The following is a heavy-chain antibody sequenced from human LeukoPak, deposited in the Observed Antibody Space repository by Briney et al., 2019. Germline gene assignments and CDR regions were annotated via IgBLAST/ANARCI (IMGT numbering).Heavy chain of an antibody. D-gene: IGHD1-7*01. CDR3: AKDIGGITGTLVAFDI. V-gene: IGHV3-9*01. J-gene: IGHJ3*02. CDR1: GFTFDDYA. CDR2: ISWNSGSI. Sequence: LPGGSLRLSCAASGFTFDDYAMHWVRHAPGKGLEWVSGISWNSGSIGYADSVKGRFTISRDNAKNSLYLQMNSLRAEDTALYYCAKDIGGITGTLVAFDIWGQGTMVTVSS.